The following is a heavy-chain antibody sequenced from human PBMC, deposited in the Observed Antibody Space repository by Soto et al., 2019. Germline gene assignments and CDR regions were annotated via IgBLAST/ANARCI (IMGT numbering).Heavy chain of an antibody. CDR2: ISYDGSNK. CDR3: ARDMTYGDYYFDY. D-gene: IGHD4-17*01. Sequence: QVQLVESGGGVVQPGRSLRLSCAASGFTFSSYAMHWVRQAPGKGLEWVAVISYDGSNKYYADSVKGRFTISRDSSKNTLYLQMNSLRAEDTAVYYCARDMTYGDYYFDYWGQGTLVTVSS. J-gene: IGHJ4*02. CDR1: GFTFSSYA. V-gene: IGHV3-30-3*01.